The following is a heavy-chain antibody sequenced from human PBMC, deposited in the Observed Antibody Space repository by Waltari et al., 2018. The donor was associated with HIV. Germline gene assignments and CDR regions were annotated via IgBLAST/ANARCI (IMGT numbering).Heavy chain of an antibody. Sequence: QVQLQESGPGLVKPSQTLSLTCTVSGGSISSCSYYWSWIRQPAGKGLEWIGRIYTSGSTNYNPSLKSRVTISVDTSKNQFSLKLSSVTAADTAVYYCARRGIQLWFYAFDIWGQGTMVTVSS. V-gene: IGHV4-61*02. CDR3: ARRGIQLWFYAFDI. J-gene: IGHJ3*02. CDR1: GGSISSCSYY. D-gene: IGHD5-18*01. CDR2: IYTSGST.